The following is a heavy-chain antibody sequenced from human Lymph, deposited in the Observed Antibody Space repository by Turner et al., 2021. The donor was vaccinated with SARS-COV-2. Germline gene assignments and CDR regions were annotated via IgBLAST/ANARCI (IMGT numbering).Heavy chain of an antibody. V-gene: IGHV3-33*01. Sequence: QVQLVEPGGGVVQPGRLLTLSGPESGFTFSSYGMNWVRQAPGKGREWVAVIWYDGSNKYYADSVKGRFTISRDNSKNTLYLQMNSLRAEDTAVYYCARGSGAGDYWGQGTLVTVSS. J-gene: IGHJ4*02. CDR1: GFTFSSYG. CDR2: IWYDGSNK. D-gene: IGHD7-27*01. CDR3: ARGSGAGDY.